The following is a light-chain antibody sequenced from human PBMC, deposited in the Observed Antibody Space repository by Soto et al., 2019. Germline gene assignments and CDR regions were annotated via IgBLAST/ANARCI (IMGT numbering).Light chain of an antibody. CDR2: EVS. V-gene: IGLV2-14*01. Sequence: QSALTQSASVSGSPGQSITISCTGTSSDIGGYNYVSWYQQHPDKAPKLMIFEVSNRPSGVSNRFSGSKSGNTASLTISGLQPEDEADYYSNSYTPSSTVAFGGGTKLTVL. CDR1: SSDIGGYNY. CDR3: NSYTPSSTVA. J-gene: IGLJ2*01.